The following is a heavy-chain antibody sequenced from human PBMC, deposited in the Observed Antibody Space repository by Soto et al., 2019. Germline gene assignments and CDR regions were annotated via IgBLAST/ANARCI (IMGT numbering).Heavy chain of an antibody. V-gene: IGHV1-69*06. D-gene: IGHD2-21*02. Sequence: QVQLVQSGAEVKKPGSSVKVSCKASGGTFSSYAISWVRQAPGQGLEWMGGIIPIFGTANYAQKFQGRVTITADKSKSTAYMDLSSLRCEDSAVYYCATLRRPYCGGDFAQSAFAMWGHGRVDTVSS. CDR3: ATLRRPYCGGDFAQSAFAM. J-gene: IGHJ3*02. CDR1: GGTFSSYA. CDR2: IIPIFGTA.